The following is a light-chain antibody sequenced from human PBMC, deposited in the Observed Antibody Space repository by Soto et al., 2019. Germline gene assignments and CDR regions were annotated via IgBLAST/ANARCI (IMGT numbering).Light chain of an antibody. J-gene: IGKJ1*01. CDR2: GAS. V-gene: IGKV3-15*01. CDR3: QQYNNWPPGT. CDR1: QSINTN. Sequence: EKVMTQSPATLSVSPGERATLSCRASQSINTNLAWYQQKPGQAPRLLIYGASTRATGIPARFSGCGSGTEFTLTISSLQSEDFAVYFCQQYNNWPPGTFGQGTKVEIK.